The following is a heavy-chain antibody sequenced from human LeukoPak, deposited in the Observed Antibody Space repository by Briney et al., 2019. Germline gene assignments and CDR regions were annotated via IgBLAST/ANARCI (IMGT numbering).Heavy chain of an antibody. Sequence: GGSLRLSCAASGFTFSSYAMGWVRQAPGKGLEWVSAISGSGGSTYYADSVKGRFTISRDNSKNTLYLQMNSLRAEDTAVYYCARFVDQSTYYFDSWGQGTLVIVSS. CDR1: GFTFSSYA. D-gene: IGHD3-10*01. CDR3: ARFVDQSTYYFDS. CDR2: ISGSGGST. J-gene: IGHJ4*02. V-gene: IGHV3-23*01.